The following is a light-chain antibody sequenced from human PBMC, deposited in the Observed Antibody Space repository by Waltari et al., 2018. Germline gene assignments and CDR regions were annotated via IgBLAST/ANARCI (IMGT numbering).Light chain of an antibody. Sequence: QSALTQPASMSGSPGQSITISCTGTNRVIGAFYYVSWYQQHPGKAPRPIIDDVNNRPSGISNRFSGSQSGNMASLTISGLQAEDEADYYCSSWISSSTLVFGGGTKLTVL. CDR2: DVN. J-gene: IGLJ2*01. CDR1: NRVIGAFYY. CDR3: SSWISSSTLV. V-gene: IGLV2-14*03.